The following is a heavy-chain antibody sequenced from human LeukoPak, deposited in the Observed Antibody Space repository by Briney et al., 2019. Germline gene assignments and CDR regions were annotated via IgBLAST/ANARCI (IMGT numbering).Heavy chain of an antibody. J-gene: IGHJ5*02. CDR1: GYTFTGYY. CDR3: AREGAAAEDVNWFDP. CDR2: INPNSGNT. Sequence: GASVKVSCKASGYTFTGYYTHWVRQAPGQGLEWMGWINPNSGNTHYSQKFQDRVTMTRDTSISTAYMELSSLESDDTAIYYCAREGAAAEDVNWFDPWGQGTLVTVSS. D-gene: IGHD6-25*01. V-gene: IGHV1-2*02.